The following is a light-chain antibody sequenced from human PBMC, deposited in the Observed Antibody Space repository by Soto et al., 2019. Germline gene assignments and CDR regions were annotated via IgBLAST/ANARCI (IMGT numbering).Light chain of an antibody. J-gene: IGKJ5*01. CDR1: QSVSNN. V-gene: IGKV3-15*01. CDR2: YAS. CDR3: QQYNNWPPIT. Sequence: EILMTQSPATLSVSPGERATLSCRASQSVSNNLAWYQQKPGQAPRLLIYYASTRASGIPARFSGSGSGTEFTLTISSLQSEDFALYYCQQYNNWPPITFGQGTRLEIK.